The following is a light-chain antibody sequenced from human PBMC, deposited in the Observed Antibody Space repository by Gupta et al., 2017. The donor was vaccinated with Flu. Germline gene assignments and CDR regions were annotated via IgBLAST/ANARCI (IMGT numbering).Light chain of an antibody. V-gene: IGKV3-20*01. J-gene: IGKJ2*01. Sequence: FLAQSPGTLSLSPGERVTLPCRAGESVKRNFLVWYQQKPGQAPRLLIYGTSKRATGIPDRFSGGGSGTDFTLTIDRLEPEDFGLYYCHQEKNSPYTFGQGTKMEIK. CDR1: ESVKRNF. CDR3: HQEKNSPYT. CDR2: GTS.